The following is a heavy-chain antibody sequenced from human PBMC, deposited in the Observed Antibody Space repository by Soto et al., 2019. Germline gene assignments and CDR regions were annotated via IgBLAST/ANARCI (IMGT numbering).Heavy chain of an antibody. D-gene: IGHD5-12*01. CDR1: GYSFTSYW. Sequence: GESLKISCKGSGYSFTSYWIGWVRQMPGKGLEWMGIIYPGDSDTRYSPSFQGQVTISADKSISTAYLQWSSLKASDTAMHYCARSGYDLTRYYYYYGMDVWGQGTTGTVSS. CDR3: ARSGYDLTRYYYYYGMDV. CDR2: IYPGDSDT. V-gene: IGHV5-51*01. J-gene: IGHJ6*02.